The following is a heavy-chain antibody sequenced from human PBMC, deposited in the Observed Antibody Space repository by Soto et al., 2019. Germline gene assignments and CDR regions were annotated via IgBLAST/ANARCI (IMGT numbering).Heavy chain of an antibody. D-gene: IGHD6-13*01. CDR1: GYTFTSYG. V-gene: IGHV1-18*01. CDR3: ARVKCSPPYYYYYGMDV. CDR2: ISAYNGNT. J-gene: IGHJ6*02. Sequence: QVQLVQSGAEVKKPGASVKVSCKASGYTFTSYGISWVRQAPGQGLEWMGWISAYNGNTNYAQKLQGRVTMTTDTSTSTAYMELRRLRSDDTAVYSCARVKCSPPYYYYYGMDVWGQGTTVTVSS.